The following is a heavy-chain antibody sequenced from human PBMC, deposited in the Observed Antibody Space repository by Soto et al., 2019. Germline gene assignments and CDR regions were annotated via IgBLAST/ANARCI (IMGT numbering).Heavy chain of an antibody. J-gene: IGHJ6*02. D-gene: IGHD5-18*01. CDR2: ISGSGGST. V-gene: IGHV3-23*01. CDR3: AKCMGYSYYYGMDV. CDR1: GFTFSSYA. Sequence: GGSLRLSSAASGFTFSSYAMSWVRQAPGKGLEWVSAISGSGGSTYYADSVKGRFTISRDNSKNTLYLQMNSLRAEDTAVYYCAKCMGYSYYYGMDVWGQGTTVTVS.